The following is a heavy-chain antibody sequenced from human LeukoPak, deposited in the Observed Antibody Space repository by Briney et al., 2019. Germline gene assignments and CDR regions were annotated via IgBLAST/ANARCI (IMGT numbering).Heavy chain of an antibody. D-gene: IGHD7-27*01. CDR1: VDSLSSYY. J-gene: IGHJ4*02. CDR2: FYYSGST. Sequence: SETLSLTCTVSVDSLSSYYWSWIRHPPGKGVEWLGYFYYSGSTKYNTSLKSRVNISVDTSKNQSSLTLRSATAADTAGDYCSSRKLGNDYWGQGTLVTVSS. V-gene: IGHV4-59*01. CDR3: SSRKLGNDY.